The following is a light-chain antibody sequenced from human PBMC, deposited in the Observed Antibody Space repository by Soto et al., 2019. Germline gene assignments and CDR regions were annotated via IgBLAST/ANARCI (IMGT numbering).Light chain of an antibody. V-gene: IGLV1-36*01. CDR1: NSNIGNNA. J-gene: IGLJ3*02. Sequence: QSVLTQPPSVSAAPRQRVTISRSGSNSNIGNNAVNWYQQVPGRAPKLLIHFDDRVPSGISYRFSGSKSGTSASLAISELQSEDEADYYCAAWDDSLNGPVFGGGTKLTVL. CDR2: FDD. CDR3: AAWDDSLNGPV.